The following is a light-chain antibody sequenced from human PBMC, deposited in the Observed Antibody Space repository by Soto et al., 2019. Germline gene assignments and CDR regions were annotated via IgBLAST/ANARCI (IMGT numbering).Light chain of an antibody. CDR1: QSVSSY. J-gene: IGKJ5*01. CDR3: QQRAIWVT. Sequence: EIVLTQSPATLSLSPGERVTLSCRASQSVSSYLAWFQQKPGQAPRLLIYDASIRATGIPARFSGSGSETDFTLTISSLEPEDSAVYYCQQRAIWVTFGQGTRLEIK. CDR2: DAS. V-gene: IGKV3-11*01.